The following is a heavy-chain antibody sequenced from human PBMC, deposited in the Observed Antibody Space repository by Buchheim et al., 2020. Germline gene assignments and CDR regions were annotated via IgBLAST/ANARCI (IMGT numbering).Heavy chain of an antibody. J-gene: IGHJ4*02. V-gene: IGHV3-48*04. Sequence: EVQLVESGGDLVQPGGSLRLSCAASVFTFSSYRMNWVRQAPGKGLEWVSYITSSSSTIRYADSVRGRFTISRDNAKNSLYLHMNSLRAEDTAVYYCARAYCSGGSCYATIDYWGLGTL. CDR1: VFTFSSYR. CDR3: ARAYCSGGSCYATIDY. D-gene: IGHD2-15*01. CDR2: ITSSSSTI.